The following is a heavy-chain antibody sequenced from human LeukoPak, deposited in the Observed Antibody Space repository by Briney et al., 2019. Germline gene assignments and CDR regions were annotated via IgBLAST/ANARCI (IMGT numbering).Heavy chain of an antibody. CDR3: ARGWVVATGGFDM. V-gene: IGHV3-53*01. D-gene: IGHD2-8*02. CDR2: IYSGGPT. J-gene: IGHJ3*02. Sequence: GGSLRLSCAASGFTFSSYSMTWVRQAPGKGLEWVSVIYSGGPTYYADSVKGRFTISRDNSKNTVYLQMNSLRGEDTAVYFCARGWVVATGGFDMWGQGTMVTVSS. CDR1: GFTFSSYS.